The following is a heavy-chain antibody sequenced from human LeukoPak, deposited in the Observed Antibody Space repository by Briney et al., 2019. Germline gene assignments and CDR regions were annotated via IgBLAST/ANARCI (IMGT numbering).Heavy chain of an antibody. CDR2: IYDSWNT. CDR1: GGSINNQY. CDR3: AIDQIGYCLDY. J-gene: IGHJ4*02. D-gene: IGHD2-15*01. V-gene: IGHV4-59*11. Sequence: SAALSLTYIVSGGSINNQYGSWIRQPPGKGVGWIGYIYDSWNTTYNPSLHSPVTISIATSKNPFSLTLPSVTSADTAVYYCAIDQIGYCLDYWGQGTLVTVSS.